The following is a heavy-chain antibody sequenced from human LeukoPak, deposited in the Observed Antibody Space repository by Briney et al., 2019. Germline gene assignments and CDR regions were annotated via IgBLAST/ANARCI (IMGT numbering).Heavy chain of an antibody. V-gene: IGHV3-23*01. D-gene: IGHD3-16*01. J-gene: IGHJ6*02. CDR3: AKEYRRIMITFGGPGGMDV. Sequence: GGSLRLSCAASGFTFSSYAMSWVRQAPGKGLEWVSVISGSGGSTHYADSAKGRFIISRDNSKNTLYLQMSTLRAEDTAVYYCAKEYRRIMITFGGPGGMDVWGQGTTVTVSS. CDR1: GFTFSSYA. CDR2: ISGSGGST.